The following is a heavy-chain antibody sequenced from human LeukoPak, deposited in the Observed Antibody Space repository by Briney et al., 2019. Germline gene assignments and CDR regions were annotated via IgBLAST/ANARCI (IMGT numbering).Heavy chain of an antibody. V-gene: IGHV4-59*01. J-gene: IGHJ3*02. D-gene: IGHD3-22*01. Sequence: PSETLSLTCTVSGGSISSYYWSWTRQPPGKGLEWIGYIYYSGSTNYNPSLKSRVTISVDTSKNQFSLKLSSVTAADTAVYYCARDAYYYDSSGYGGDAFDIWGQGTMVTVSS. CDR2: IYYSGST. CDR1: GGSISSYY. CDR3: ARDAYYYDSSGYGGDAFDI.